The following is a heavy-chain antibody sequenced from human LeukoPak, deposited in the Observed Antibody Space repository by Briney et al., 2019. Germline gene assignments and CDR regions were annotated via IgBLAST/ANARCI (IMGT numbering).Heavy chain of an antibody. D-gene: IGHD6-19*01. CDR2: LSSSCSYI. CDR1: GFTFSSYS. J-gene: IGHJ4*02. Sequence: CGSLRLSCAASGFTFSSYSMNWVRQAPGKGLEWVSSLSSSCSYIYYADSVKGRFTIPRDNAKNSLYLQMSSLRVEDTAVYYCARDRGGSGWYDYWGQGTLV. V-gene: IGHV3-21*01. CDR3: ARDRGGSGWYDY.